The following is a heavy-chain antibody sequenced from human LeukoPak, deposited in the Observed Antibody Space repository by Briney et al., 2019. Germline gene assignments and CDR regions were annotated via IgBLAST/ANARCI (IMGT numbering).Heavy chain of an antibody. V-gene: IGHV4-4*02. CDR3: ARALSYFDY. J-gene: IGHJ4*02. CDR2: IYHSGNT. Sequence: SETLSLTCAVSGGSISSSTWWSWVRQPPGKGLEWIGDIYHSGNTNYNPSLKSRVTISVDTSKNQFSLKLSSVTAADTAVYYCARALSYFDYWGQGTLVTVSS. CDR1: GGSISSSTW.